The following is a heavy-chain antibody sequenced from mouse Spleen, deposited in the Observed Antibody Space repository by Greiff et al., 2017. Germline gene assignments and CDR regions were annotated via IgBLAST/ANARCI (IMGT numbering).Heavy chain of an antibody. V-gene: IGHV1-19*01. CDR3: ARRSYYGDFDY. CDR2: INPYNGGT. D-gene: IGHD2-1*01. Sequence: EVKLQESGPVLVKPGASVKMSCKASGYTFTDYYMNWVKQSHGKSLEWIGVINPYNGGTSYNQKFKGKATLTVDKSSSTAYMELNSLTSEDSAVYYCARRSYYGDFDYWGQGTTLTVSS. J-gene: IGHJ2*01. CDR1: GYTFTDYY.